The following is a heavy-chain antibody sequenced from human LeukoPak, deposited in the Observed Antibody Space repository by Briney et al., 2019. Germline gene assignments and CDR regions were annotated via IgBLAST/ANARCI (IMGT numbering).Heavy chain of an antibody. J-gene: IGHJ4*02. Sequence: GGPLRLSCAVSGFTLNSNAMCWVRQAPGKGLEWVSASRIGVTTYYADSVEGRFTISRDTSKNTLYLQMNTLRPEDTAVYYCAKDAHPATVTKSYFDYWGQGTLVTVSS. CDR2: SRIGVTT. V-gene: IGHV3-23*01. D-gene: IGHD4-17*01. CDR3: AKDAHPATVTKSYFDY. CDR1: GFTLNSNA.